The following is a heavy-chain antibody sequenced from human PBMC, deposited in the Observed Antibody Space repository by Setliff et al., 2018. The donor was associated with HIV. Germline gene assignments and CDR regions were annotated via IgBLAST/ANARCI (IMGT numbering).Heavy chain of an antibody. J-gene: IGHJ4*02. D-gene: IGHD3-3*01. CDR1: GFTFSSYA. Sequence: GGSLRLSCAASGFTFSSYAMHWVRQAPGKGLEWVANIKQDGSEKYYVDSVKGRFSISRDNAKNTVYLQLNSLRPEDTAVYHCASARIPTGGVSTSLDYWGQGTQVTVSS. V-gene: IGHV3-7*01. CDR3: ASARIPTGGVSTSLDY. CDR2: IKQDGSEK.